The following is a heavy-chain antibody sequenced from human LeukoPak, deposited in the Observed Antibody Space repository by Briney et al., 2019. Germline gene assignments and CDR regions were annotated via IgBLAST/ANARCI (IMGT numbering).Heavy chain of an antibody. CDR3: AKGYCSGGSCSHYYYYYMDV. CDR2: IRYDGSNK. D-gene: IGHD2-15*01. CDR1: GFTFSSYG. J-gene: IGHJ6*03. V-gene: IGHV3-30*02. Sequence: GGSLRLSCAASGFTFSSYGMHWVRQAPGKGLEWEAFIRYDGSNKYYADSVKGRFTISRDNSKNTLYLQMNSLRAEDTAVYYCAKGYCSGGSCSHYYYYYMDVWGKGTTVTVSS.